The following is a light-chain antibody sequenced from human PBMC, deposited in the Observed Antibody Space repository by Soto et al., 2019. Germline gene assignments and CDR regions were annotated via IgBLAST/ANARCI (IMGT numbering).Light chain of an antibody. Sequence: QSVLTQPPSVSGAPGQRVTISCTGSSSNIGATYDVQWYQQLPGTAPKLLIYGNSNRPSGVPDRFSGSKSGTSASLAITGLQADDEADYYCQSYDSCLSAHYVFGTGTKLTVL. J-gene: IGLJ1*01. CDR1: SSNIGATYD. V-gene: IGLV1-40*01. CDR3: QSYDSCLSAHYV. CDR2: GNS.